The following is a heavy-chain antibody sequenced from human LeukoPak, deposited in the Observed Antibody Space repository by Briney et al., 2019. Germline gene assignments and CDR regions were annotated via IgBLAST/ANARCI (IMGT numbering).Heavy chain of an antibody. CDR1: GGSISSYY. V-gene: IGHV4-59*05. CDR2: IYYSGST. CDR3: ARLKRATVTTGGTFDY. J-gene: IGHJ4*02. D-gene: IGHD4-17*01. Sequence: SETLSLTCTVSGGSISSYYWSWIRQPPGKGLEWIGSIYYSGSTYYNPSLKSRVTISVDTSKNQFSLKLSSVTAADTAVYYCARLKRATVTTGGTFDYWGQGTLVTVSS.